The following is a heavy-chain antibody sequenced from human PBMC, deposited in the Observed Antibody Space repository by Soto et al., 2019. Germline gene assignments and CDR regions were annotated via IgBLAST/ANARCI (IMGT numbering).Heavy chain of an antibody. J-gene: IGHJ3*02. CDR3: ARPAAHYDSSGYYYARDLPDAFDI. CDR1: GFTFSSYG. CDR2: IWYDGSNK. D-gene: IGHD3-22*01. V-gene: IGHV3-33*01. Sequence: GGSLRLSCAASGFTFSSYGMHWVRQAPGKGLEWVAVIWYDGSNKYYADSVKGRFTISRDNSKNTLYLQMNSLRAEDTAVYYCARPAAHYDSSGYYYARDLPDAFDIWGQGTMVTVSS.